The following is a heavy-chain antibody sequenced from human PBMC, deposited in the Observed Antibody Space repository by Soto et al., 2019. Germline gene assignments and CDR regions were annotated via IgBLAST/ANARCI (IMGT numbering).Heavy chain of an antibody. CDR2: FFIGGNT. CDR3: ARHSYYYGSTYGCWLDP. Sequence: SETLSLTCTVSGGSITGGSISSTTYYWGWMRQPPGKGLEWIASFFIGGNTYYNPSPKSRVTTSVDTSKNQFSLKLSSVTAADTAVYYCARHSYYYGSTYGCWLDPWGQGTLVTVSS. J-gene: IGHJ5*02. D-gene: IGHD3-10*01. V-gene: IGHV4-39*01. CDR1: GGSITGGSISSTTYY.